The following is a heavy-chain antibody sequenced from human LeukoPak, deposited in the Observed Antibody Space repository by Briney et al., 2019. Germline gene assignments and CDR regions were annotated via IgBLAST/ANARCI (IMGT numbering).Heavy chain of an antibody. CDR1: GGSFSGYY. D-gene: IGHD6-13*01. J-gene: IGHJ6*03. CDR2: INHSGST. V-gene: IGHV4-34*01. CDR3: ARGKGTRIAAAGSRNYYYYMDV. Sequence: PSETLSLTCAVYGGSFSGYYWSWIRQPPGKAREWIGEINHSGSTNYNPSLKSRVTISVDTSKNQFSLKLSSVTAADTAVYYCARGKGTRIAAAGSRNYYYYMDVWGKGTTVTVSS.